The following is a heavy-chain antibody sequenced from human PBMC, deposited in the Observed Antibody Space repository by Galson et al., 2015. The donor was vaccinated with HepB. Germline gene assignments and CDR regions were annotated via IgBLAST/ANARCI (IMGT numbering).Heavy chain of an antibody. CDR3: ASWYGDR. J-gene: IGHJ4*02. D-gene: IGHD4-17*01. CDR2: IKQDGSEK. Sequence: SLRLSCAASGFTFSSYAMHWVRQAPGKGLEWVANIKQDGSEKYYVDSVKGRFTISRDNAKNSLYLQMNSLRAEDTAVYYCASWYGDRWGQGTLVTVSS. CDR1: GFTFSSYA. V-gene: IGHV3-7*01.